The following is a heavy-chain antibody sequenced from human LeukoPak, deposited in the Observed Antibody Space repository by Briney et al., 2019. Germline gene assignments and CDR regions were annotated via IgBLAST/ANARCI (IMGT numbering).Heavy chain of an antibody. CDR3: ARAGYCSSTSCYFDY. D-gene: IGHD2-2*01. Sequence: PGGSLRLSCGASGFTFSSYAMHWVRQAPGKGLEWVAVISYDGSNKYYADSVKGRFTISRDNSKNTLYLQMNSLRPEDTAVYYCARAGYCSSTSCYFDYWGQGTLVTVSS. J-gene: IGHJ4*02. V-gene: IGHV3-30*04. CDR1: GFTFSSYA. CDR2: ISYDGSNK.